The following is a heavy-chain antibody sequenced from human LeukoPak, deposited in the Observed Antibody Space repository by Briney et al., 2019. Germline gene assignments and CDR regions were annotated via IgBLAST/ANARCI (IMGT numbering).Heavy chain of an antibody. CDR2: IYYSGST. CDR1: GGSISTSSYY. Sequence: SETLSLTCTVSGGSISTSSYYWSWIRQPPGKGLEWIGYIYYSGSTNYNPSLKSRVTISVDTSKNQFSLKLSSVTAADTAVYYCARDLCGGDCYLGYFDYWGQGTLVTVSS. V-gene: IGHV4-61*01. J-gene: IGHJ4*02. D-gene: IGHD2-21*02. CDR3: ARDLCGGDCYLGYFDY.